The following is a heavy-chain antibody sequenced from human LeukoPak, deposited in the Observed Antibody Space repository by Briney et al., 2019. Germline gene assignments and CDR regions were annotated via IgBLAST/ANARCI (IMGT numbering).Heavy chain of an antibody. CDR3: ARDSGSYLPGLRY. CDR2: IIPIFGIA. CDR1: GCTFSSYS. V-gene: IGHV1-69*04. Sequence: SAVNVSCKASGCTFSSYSISWVRQAPGQGLEGMGRIIPIFGIANYAQKFQGRVTITAQKSTSTAYMEMSSLRYEDRAVHYCARDSGSYLPGLRYWGQGTLVTVSS. D-gene: IGHD1-26*01. J-gene: IGHJ4*02.